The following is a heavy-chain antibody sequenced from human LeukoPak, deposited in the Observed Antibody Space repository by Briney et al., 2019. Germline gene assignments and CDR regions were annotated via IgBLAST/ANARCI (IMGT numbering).Heavy chain of an antibody. Sequence: GGSLRLSCAASGFTFDDYGMSWVRQAPGKGLEWVSNINRNGGNTAYADSVKGRFTITRDNAKNSLYLQMNSLRAEDTALYYCARDHGAIALTNYLDYWGQGTLVTVSS. CDR3: ARDHGAIALTNYLDY. D-gene: IGHD1-1*01. J-gene: IGHJ4*02. V-gene: IGHV3-20*04. CDR1: GFTFDDYG. CDR2: INRNGGNT.